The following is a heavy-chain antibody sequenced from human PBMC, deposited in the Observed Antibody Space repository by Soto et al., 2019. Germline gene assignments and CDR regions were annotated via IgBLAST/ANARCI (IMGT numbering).Heavy chain of an antibody. V-gene: IGHV1-18*01. CDR1: GYTFTNYG. D-gene: IGHD3-22*01. CDR2: ISVYNGNT. Sequence: QVQLVQSGVEVKKPGASVKVSCRTSGYTFTNYGISWVRQAPGQGLEWMGWISVYNGNTKYAQKLQGRVTMTTDTSTSTAYIEWRSLNTDGTAMYYCTRECGDSSGYYFQYWGQGSLVTVST. J-gene: IGHJ1*01. CDR3: TRECGDSSGYYFQY.